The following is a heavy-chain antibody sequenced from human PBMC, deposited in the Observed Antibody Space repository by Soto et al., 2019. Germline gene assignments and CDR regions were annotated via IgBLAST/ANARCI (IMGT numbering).Heavy chain of an antibody. CDR2: INWNSANI. D-gene: IGHD2-15*01. Sequence: EVQLVESGGDLVQPGRSLRLSCTASGFTFDDYAMHWVRQVPGNGLEWVSGINWNSANIVYADSVKGRFTISRDNAKNSLYLQMNSLRPEDTAFYYCAKPSYCTGGRCYLSFDYWGQGTLVTVSS. V-gene: IGHV3-9*01. CDR1: GFTFDDYA. J-gene: IGHJ4*02. CDR3: AKPSYCTGGRCYLSFDY.